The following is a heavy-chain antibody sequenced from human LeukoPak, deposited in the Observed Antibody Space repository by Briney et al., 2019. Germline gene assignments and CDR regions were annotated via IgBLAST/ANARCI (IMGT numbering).Heavy chain of an antibody. J-gene: IGHJ4*02. CDR3: ARRQISFDY. D-gene: IGHD2/OR15-2a*01. CDR2: IFSSGST. CDR1: GGSLSPYF. V-gene: IGHV4-4*09. Sequence: SETLSLTCNVYGGSLSPYFWSWIRQPPGKGPEWIGYIFSSGSTNYNPSLKSRVTISVDTSKNQFSLKLSSVTAADTAVYYCARRQISFDYWGQGTLVTLSS.